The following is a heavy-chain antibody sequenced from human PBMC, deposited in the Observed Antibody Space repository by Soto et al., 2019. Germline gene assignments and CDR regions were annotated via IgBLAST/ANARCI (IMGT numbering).Heavy chain of an antibody. CDR3: ARVDLEGRYFARFDY. Sequence: QVQLVQSGAEVKKRGASVKVSCKASGYTFTSYRISWVRQAPGQGLEWMGWISAYSGHTNYAQKLQGRVTMTTDTSTNTAYMELRSLRSDDTAVYYCARVDLEGRYFARFDYWGQGTLVTVSS. V-gene: IGHV1-18*01. J-gene: IGHJ4*02. CDR1: GYTFTSYR. D-gene: IGHD3-9*01. CDR2: ISAYSGHT.